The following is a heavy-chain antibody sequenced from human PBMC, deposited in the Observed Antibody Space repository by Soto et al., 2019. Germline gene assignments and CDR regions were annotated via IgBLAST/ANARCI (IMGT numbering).Heavy chain of an antibody. Sequence: QMQLQESGPGLVKPSQTLSLTCTVSGGSISSGGFCWSWIRQHPGQGLEWIGYIYYTGSTYYNPSLKSRGTISVDTSKNQFSLKLSSVSAADTAVYYCARDATTVTPSAFDIWGQGTMVTVSS. CDR3: ARDATTVTPSAFDI. CDR1: GGSISSGGFC. D-gene: IGHD4-17*01. CDR2: IYYTGST. J-gene: IGHJ3*02. V-gene: IGHV4-31*03.